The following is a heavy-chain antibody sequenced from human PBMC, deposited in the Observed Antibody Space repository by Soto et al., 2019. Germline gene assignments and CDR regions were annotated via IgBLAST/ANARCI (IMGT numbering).Heavy chain of an antibody. CDR1: GFTFSSYW. J-gene: IGHJ4*02. CDR3: ARVSLSHLGELSFVD. V-gene: IGHV3-7*01. D-gene: IGHD3-16*02. Sequence: GGSLRLSCAASGFTFSSYWMSWVRQAPGKGLEWVANIKQDGSEKYYVDSVKGRFTISRDNAKNSLYLQMNSLRAEDTAVYYCARVSLSHLGELSFVDWGQGTLVTVSS. CDR2: IKQDGSEK.